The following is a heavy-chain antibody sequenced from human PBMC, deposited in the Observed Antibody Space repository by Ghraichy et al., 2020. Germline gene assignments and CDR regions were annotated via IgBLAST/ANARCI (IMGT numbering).Heavy chain of an antibody. CDR1: GFTFSSYA. V-gene: IGHV3-23*01. CDR3: AKPTPPCSGGSCYSDYFDY. J-gene: IGHJ4*02. CDR2: ISGSGGST. Sequence: LSLTCAASGFTFSSYAMSWVRQAPGKGLEWVSAISGSGGSTYYADSVKGRFTISRDNSKNTLYLQMNSLRAEDTAVYYCAKPTPPCSGGSCYSDYFDYWGQGTLVTVSS. D-gene: IGHD2-15*01.